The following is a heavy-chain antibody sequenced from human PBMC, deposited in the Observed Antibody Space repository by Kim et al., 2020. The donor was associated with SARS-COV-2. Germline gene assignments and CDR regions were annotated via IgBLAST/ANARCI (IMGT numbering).Heavy chain of an antibody. CDR1: GGTFSSYA. Sequence: SVKVSCKASGGTFSSYAISWVRQAPGQGLEWMGGIIPIFGTANYAQKFQGRVTITADESTSTAYMELSSLRSEDTAVYYCARDYYYDSSGYMPSQPYYFDYWGQGTLVTVSS. CDR2: IIPIFGTA. D-gene: IGHD3-22*01. CDR3: ARDYYYDSSGYMPSQPYYFDY. V-gene: IGHV1-69*13. J-gene: IGHJ4*02.